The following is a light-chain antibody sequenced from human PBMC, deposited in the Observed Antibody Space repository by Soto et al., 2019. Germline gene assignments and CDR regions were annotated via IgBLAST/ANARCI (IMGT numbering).Light chain of an antibody. CDR2: GAS. CDR3: QQYGSSPLIS. CDR1: QSVSNNY. Sequence: EIVLTQSPGTLSLSQGERATLSCRASQSVSNNYLAWYQQKPGQAPRLLIYGASNRATGIPDRFSGSGSGTDFTLTITSLQSEDFATYYCQQYGSSPLISFGQGRRLEI. J-gene: IGKJ5*01. V-gene: IGKV3-20*01.